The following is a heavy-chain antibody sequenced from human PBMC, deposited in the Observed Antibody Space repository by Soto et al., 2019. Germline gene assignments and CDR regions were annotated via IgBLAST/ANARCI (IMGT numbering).Heavy chain of an antibody. J-gene: IGHJ4*02. CDR1: GDSISTYY. CDR2: LYYGRIA. V-gene: IGHV4-59*01. Sequence: QVQLQESGPGLVKPSETLSLTCAVSGDSISTYYCMWIRQPPGKGLESIGYLYYGRIANYNPSLKSRVTLSVDTSTNQCSLTLSSMTAADTAVYYCALRSMAVVPEYWGQGTLVTVSS. CDR3: ALRSMAVVPEY. D-gene: IGHD3-22*01.